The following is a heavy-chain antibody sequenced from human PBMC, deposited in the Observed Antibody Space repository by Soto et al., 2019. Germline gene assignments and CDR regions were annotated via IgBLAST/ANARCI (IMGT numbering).Heavy chain of an antibody. D-gene: IGHD3-3*01. Sequence: ASVKVSCKASGYTFINHAMHWVRQAPGQRLEWMGWINAGNGNTKYSQKFQGRVTITRDTSATVVHMELSSLKSEDTAVYYCARGNTISRFDPWGQGTLVTVSS. V-gene: IGHV1-3*01. J-gene: IGHJ5*02. CDR2: INAGNGNT. CDR1: GYTFINHA. CDR3: ARGNTISRFDP.